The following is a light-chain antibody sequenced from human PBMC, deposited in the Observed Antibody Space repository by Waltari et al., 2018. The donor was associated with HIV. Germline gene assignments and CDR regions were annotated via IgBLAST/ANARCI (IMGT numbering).Light chain of an antibody. CDR2: AAS. Sequence: EIVMTQSPVTLSVSPGQRATLSCRASQTISGNIAWYQQKPGQAPRLLIFAASTRATGVPARFSGSGFGTDFTLSISVLQSEDFAIYLCHQYIELPLTFGQGSKLEVK. J-gene: IGKJ1*01. V-gene: IGKV3-15*01. CDR1: QTISGN. CDR3: HQYIELPLT.